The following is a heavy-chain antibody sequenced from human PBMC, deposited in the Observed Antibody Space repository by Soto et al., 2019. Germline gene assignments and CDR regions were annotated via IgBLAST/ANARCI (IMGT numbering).Heavy chain of an antibody. CDR3: ASNWNDDSYDAFDI. V-gene: IGHV4-39*07. CDR2: IYYRGST. J-gene: IGHJ3*02. Sequence: SETLSLTCTVSGGSISSSSYYWGWIRQPPGKGLEWIGSIYYRGSTNYNPSLKSRVTISVDKSKNQFSLKLSSVTAADTAVYYCASNWNDDSYDAFDIWGQGTMIIVSS. D-gene: IGHD1-1*01. CDR1: GGSISSSSYY.